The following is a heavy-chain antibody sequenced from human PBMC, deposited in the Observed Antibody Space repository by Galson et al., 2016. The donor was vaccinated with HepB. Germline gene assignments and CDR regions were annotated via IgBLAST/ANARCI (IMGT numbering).Heavy chain of an antibody. Sequence: SLRLSCAASGFIFSSYAMHWVRQAPGRGLEWVSGMPFDGAKKYYAGSVKGRFTISRDNAKNSLYLQMNSLRAEDTAVYYCARLDDYTSTYDQWGRGTLVTVSS. CDR2: MPFDGAKK. D-gene: IGHD5-24*01. J-gene: IGHJ4*02. V-gene: IGHV3-30*03. CDR3: ARLDDYTSTYDQ. CDR1: GFIFSSYA.